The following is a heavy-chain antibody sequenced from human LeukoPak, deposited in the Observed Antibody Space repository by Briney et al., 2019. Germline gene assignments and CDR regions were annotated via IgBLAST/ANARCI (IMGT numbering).Heavy chain of an antibody. CDR1: GFTFSSYS. V-gene: IGHV3-48*04. J-gene: IGHJ4*02. CDR2: ISSSGSTI. Sequence: GGSLRLSCAASGFTFSSYSMNWVRRAPGKGLEWVSYISSSGSTIYYADSVKGRFTISRDNAKNSLHLQMNSLRAEDTAVYYCARTADYDFWSGYSDYWGQGTLVTVSS. CDR3: ARTADYDFWSGYSDY. D-gene: IGHD3-3*01.